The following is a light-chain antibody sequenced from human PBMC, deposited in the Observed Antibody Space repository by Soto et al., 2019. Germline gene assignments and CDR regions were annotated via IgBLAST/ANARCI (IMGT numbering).Light chain of an antibody. CDR2: DVS. V-gene: IGLV2-14*01. CDR1: SSDVGGYDY. Sequence: QSVLTQPASVSGSPGQSIIISCTGTSSDVGGYDYVSWYQQHPGKVPKLMIYDVSSRPSGVSNRFSGSKSGNTASLTISGLQAEDEADYYCSSYASSSTLVFGGGTKLTVL. CDR3: SSYASSSTLV. J-gene: IGLJ2*01.